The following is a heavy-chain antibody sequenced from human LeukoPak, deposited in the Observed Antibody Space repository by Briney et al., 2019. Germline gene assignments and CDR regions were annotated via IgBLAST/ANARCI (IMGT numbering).Heavy chain of an antibody. CDR1: GGSFSGYY. V-gene: IGHV4-34*01. D-gene: IGHD5-18*01. J-gene: IGHJ6*02. Sequence: PSETLSLTCAVYGGSFSGYYWSWIRQPPGKGLEWIGEINHSGSTNYNPSLKSRVTISVDTSKNQFSLKLSSVTAADTAVYYCARGPLMHSYGYRYYYYGMDVWGQGTLVTVSS. CDR3: ARGPLMHSYGYRYYYYGMDV. CDR2: INHSGST.